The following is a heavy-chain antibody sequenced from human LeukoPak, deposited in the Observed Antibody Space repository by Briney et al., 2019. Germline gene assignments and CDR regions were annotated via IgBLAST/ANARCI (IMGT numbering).Heavy chain of an antibody. V-gene: IGHV1-8*02. Sequence: GASVKVSCKASGYTFTSYGISWVRQAPGQGLEWMGWMNPNSGNTGYAQKFQGRVTMTRNTSISTAYMELSSLRSEDTAVYYCAREGRDYGGNANYYYGMDVWGQGTTVTVSS. CDR2: MNPNSGNT. J-gene: IGHJ6*02. D-gene: IGHD4-23*01. CDR3: AREGRDYGGNANYYYGMDV. CDR1: GYTFTSYG.